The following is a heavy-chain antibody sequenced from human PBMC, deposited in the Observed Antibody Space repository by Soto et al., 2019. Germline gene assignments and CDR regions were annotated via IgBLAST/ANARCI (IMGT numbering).Heavy chain of an antibody. Sequence: QVQLVQSGAEVKKPGSSVKVSCKASGGTFSSYAISWVRQAPGQGLEWMGGIIPIFGTANYAQKFQGRVTITXXEXTXXAYMELSSLRSEDTAVYYCARDHYDILTGYPYFDYWGQGTLVTVSS. CDR2: IIPIFGTA. J-gene: IGHJ4*02. CDR3: ARDHYDILTGYPYFDY. CDR1: GGTFSSYA. D-gene: IGHD3-9*01. V-gene: IGHV1-69*05.